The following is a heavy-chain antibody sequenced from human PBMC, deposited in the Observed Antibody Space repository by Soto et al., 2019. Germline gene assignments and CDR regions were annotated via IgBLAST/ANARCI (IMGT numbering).Heavy chain of an antibody. J-gene: IGHJ4*02. CDR2: INHRGIT. D-gene: IGHD1-1*01. Sequence: SETLSLTCTVSGGSFSGYFWTWIRQPPGKGLEWLAEINHRGITNYNPSVERRVSMSVDTSKNQFSLRLYSVTAADTAVYYWVRGPYNYNSRYFDYWGQGTLVTVSS. V-gene: IGHV4-34*01. CDR1: GGSFSGYF. CDR3: VRGPYNYNSRYFDY.